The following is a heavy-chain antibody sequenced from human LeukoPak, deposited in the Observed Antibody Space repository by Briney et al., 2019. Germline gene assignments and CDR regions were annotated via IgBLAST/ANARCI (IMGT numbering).Heavy chain of an antibody. V-gene: IGHV4-59*01. CDR3: ARGWFGELGPFFDY. J-gene: IGHJ4*02. D-gene: IGHD3-10*01. Sequence: SETLSLTCIVSGGSINSSYWSWIRQPPGKGLEWIEYIYYSGSTNYNPSLKSRVTISVDTSKNQFSLKLSSVTAADTAVYYCARGWFGELGPFFDYWGQGTLVTVSS. CDR1: GGSINSSY. CDR2: IYYSGST.